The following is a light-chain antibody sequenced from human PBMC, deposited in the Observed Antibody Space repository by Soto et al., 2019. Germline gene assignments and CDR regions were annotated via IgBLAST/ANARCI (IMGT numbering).Light chain of an antibody. CDR3: QQYDDSTLHT. CDR2: GAS. Sequence: EIVLTQSPGTLSLSPGERATLSCRASQSFSRSYLAWYQQKPGQAPRLLIYGASSRATGIPDRFSGSGSGTDFTLTISRLESEDFAVYYCQQYDDSTLHTFGQGTKLEIK. V-gene: IGKV3-20*01. CDR1: QSFSRSY. J-gene: IGKJ2*01.